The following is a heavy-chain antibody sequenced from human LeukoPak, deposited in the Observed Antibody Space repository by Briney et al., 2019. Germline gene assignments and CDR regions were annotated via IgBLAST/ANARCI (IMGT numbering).Heavy chain of an antibody. D-gene: IGHD3-10*01. Sequence: GGSLRLSCAASGFTFSSYGMSWVRQAPGKGLEWVSAIGGRDGSTYYADSAKGRFTISRDNSRNTLYVQMNSLRAEDTAVYYCAKGHYYSSGSLDYWGQGTLVTVSS. CDR2: IGGRDGST. CDR3: AKGHYYSSGSLDY. V-gene: IGHV3-23*01. J-gene: IGHJ4*02. CDR1: GFTFSSYG.